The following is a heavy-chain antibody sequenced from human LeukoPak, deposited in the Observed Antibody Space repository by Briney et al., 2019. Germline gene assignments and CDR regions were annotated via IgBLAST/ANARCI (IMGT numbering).Heavy chain of an antibody. V-gene: IGHV4-4*02. Sequence: SGTLSLTCAVSGGSISSSNWWSWVRQPPGKGLEWIGEIYHSGSTNYNPSLKSRVTISVDTSKNQFSLKLSSVTAADTAVYYCARGRDYYGSGSPFDYWGQGTLVTVSS. J-gene: IGHJ4*02. CDR3: ARGRDYYGSGSPFDY. CDR1: GGSISSSNW. CDR2: IYHSGST. D-gene: IGHD3-10*01.